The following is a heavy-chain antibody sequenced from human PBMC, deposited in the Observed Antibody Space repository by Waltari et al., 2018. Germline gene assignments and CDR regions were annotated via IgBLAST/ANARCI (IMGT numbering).Heavy chain of an antibody. Sequence: EVQLEESGGGVVQPGGSLRLSCAASGFTFDDFAMHWVRQAPGKGLECVSLITCDGRSTYYADSVKGRFAISRDNGKDFLYLQMNSLRPEDTALYYCVKEAAGYDSLIANGLDVWGQGTTVTVSS. CDR2: ITCDGRST. CDR1: GFTFDDFA. D-gene: IGHD3-9*01. V-gene: IGHV3-43D*04. CDR3: VKEAAGYDSLIANGLDV. J-gene: IGHJ6*02.